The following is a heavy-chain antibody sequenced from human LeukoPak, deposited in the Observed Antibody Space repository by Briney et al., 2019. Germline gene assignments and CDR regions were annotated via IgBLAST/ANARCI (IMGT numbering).Heavy chain of an antibody. CDR3: TTATAVRYDILTGPDV. Sequence: PGGSLRLSCAASGFTFSNAWMSWVRQAPGKGLEWVGRIKSKTDGGTTDYAAPVKGRFTISRDDSKNTLYLQMNSLKTEDTAVYYCTTATAVRYDILTGPDVWGQGTTVTVSS. CDR2: IKSKTDGGTT. J-gene: IGHJ6*02. CDR1: GFTFSNAW. V-gene: IGHV3-15*01. D-gene: IGHD3-9*01.